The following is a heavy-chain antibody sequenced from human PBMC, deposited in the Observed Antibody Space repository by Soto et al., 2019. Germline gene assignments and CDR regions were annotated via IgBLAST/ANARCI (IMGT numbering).Heavy chain of an antibody. V-gene: IGHV3-7*01. CDR2: IKQDGSEK. CDR3: ARGRYYDFWSGYYFDYYYYYMDV. D-gene: IGHD3-3*01. J-gene: IGHJ6*03. Sequence: GGSLRLSCAASGFTFSSYWMSWVRQAPGKGLEWVANIKQDGSEKYYVDTVKGRFTISRDNAKNSLYLQMYSLRAEDTAVYYCARGRYYDFWSGYYFDYYYYYMDVWGKGTTVTVSS. CDR1: GFTFSSYW.